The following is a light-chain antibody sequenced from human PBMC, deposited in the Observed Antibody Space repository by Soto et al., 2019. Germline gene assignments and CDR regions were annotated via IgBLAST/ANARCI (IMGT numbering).Light chain of an antibody. CDR1: QSVTSNY. CDR2: GIS. J-gene: IGKJ1*01. V-gene: IGKV3-20*01. CDR3: EQYGSSPRT. Sequence: IVLTQSPGTRSLSPGERATLFCRASQSVTSNYVAWYQQKPGQAPMLVIYGISDRATGIPDRFSGSGSGTDFTLTISRLEPEDFAVYYCEQYGSSPRTFGQGTKVEIK.